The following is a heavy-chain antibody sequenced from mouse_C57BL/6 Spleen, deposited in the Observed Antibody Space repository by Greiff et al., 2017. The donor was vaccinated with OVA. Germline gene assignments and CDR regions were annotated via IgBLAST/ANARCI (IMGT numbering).Heavy chain of an antibody. D-gene: IGHD2-5*01. CDR1: GYSFTGYF. Sequence: EVQLQQSGPELVKPGDSVKISCKASGYSFTGYFMNWVMQSHGKSLEWIGRINPYNGDTFYNQKFKGKATLTVDKSSSTAHMELRSLTSEDSAVYYCARDGSNYGFAYWGQGTLVTVSA. CDR2: INPYNGDT. J-gene: IGHJ3*01. V-gene: IGHV1-20*01. CDR3: ARDGSNYGFAY.